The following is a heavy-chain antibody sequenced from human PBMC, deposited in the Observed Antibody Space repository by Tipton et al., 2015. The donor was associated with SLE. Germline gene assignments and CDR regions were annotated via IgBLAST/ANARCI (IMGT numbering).Heavy chain of an antibody. CDR3: ARDGPSGSYGY. D-gene: IGHD1-26*01. V-gene: IGHV3-7*01. CDR1: GFVLNTYW. CDR2: ITDDGSRE. Sequence: GSLRLSCAASGFVLNTYWMSWVRQAPGKGLEWVADITDDGSREFYADSVKGRFTISRDNSKNTLYLQMNSLRAEDTAVYYCARDGPSGSYGYWGQGTLVTVSS. J-gene: IGHJ4*02.